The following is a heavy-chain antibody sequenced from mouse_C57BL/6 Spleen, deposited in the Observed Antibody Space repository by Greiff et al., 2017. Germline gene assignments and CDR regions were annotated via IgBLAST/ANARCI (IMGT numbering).Heavy chain of an antibody. D-gene: IGHD1-1*01. J-gene: IGHJ2*01. CDR2: INPSTGGT. Sequence: EVQLQESGPELVKPGASVKISCKASGYSFTGYYMNWVKQSPEKSLEWIGEINPSTGGTTYNQKFKAKATLTVDKSSSTAYMQLKSLTSEDSAVYYCARGGLYGSLFDYWGQGTTLTVSS. CDR1: GYSFTGYY. CDR3: ARGGLYGSLFDY. V-gene: IGHV1-42*01.